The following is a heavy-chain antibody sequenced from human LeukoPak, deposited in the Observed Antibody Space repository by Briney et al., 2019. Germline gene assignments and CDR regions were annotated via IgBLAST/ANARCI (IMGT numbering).Heavy chain of an antibody. CDR2: INHSGST. CDR1: GGSFSSYY. D-gene: IGHD3-3*01. V-gene: IGHV4-34*01. J-gene: IGHJ6*03. CDR3: ARLAEPTRDFWSGYYSYYYYYYYMDV. Sequence: PSETLSLTCAVYGGSFSSYYWSWIRQPPGKGLEWIGEINHSGSTNYNPSLKSRVTISVDTSKNQFSLKLSSVTAADTAVYYCARLAEPTRDFWSGYYSYYYYYYYMDVWGKGTTVTVSS.